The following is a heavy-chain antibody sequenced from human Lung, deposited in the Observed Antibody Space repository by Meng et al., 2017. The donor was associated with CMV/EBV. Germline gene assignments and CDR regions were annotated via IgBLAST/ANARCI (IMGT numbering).Heavy chain of an antibody. V-gene: IGHV1-2*02. CDR3: ARAEVDCSGGSCYHN. D-gene: IGHD2-15*01. CDR1: GYTFTGYY. CDR2: INPNSGGT. Sequence: SXXVSXKASGYTFTGYYMHWVRQAPGQGLEWMGWINPNSGGTNYAQKFQGRVTMTRDTSISTAYMELSRLRSDDTAVYYCARAEVDCSGGSCYHNWGQGTXVTGSS. J-gene: IGHJ4*02.